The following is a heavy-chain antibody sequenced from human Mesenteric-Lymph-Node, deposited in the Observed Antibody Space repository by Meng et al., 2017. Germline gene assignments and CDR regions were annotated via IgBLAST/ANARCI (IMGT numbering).Heavy chain of an antibody. V-gene: IGHV4-34*01. CDR1: GGSFSGYY. D-gene: IGHD1-1*01. Sequence: QVQLQQGGAGLLKPSESLSLTCAVYGGSFSGYYWSWIRQPPGKGLEWIGEINHSGSTNYNPSLKSRVTISVDTSKNQFSLNLRYVTAADTAVYYCARGDQLFDFWGQGMLVTVSS. J-gene: IGHJ4*02. CDR3: ARGDQLFDF. CDR2: INHSGST.